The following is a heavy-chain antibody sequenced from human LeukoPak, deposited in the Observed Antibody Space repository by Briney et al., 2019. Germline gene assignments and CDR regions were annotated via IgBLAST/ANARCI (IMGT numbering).Heavy chain of an antibody. Sequence: GASVKVSCKASGYTFTNYYIHWVRQAPGQGLEWMGWSSVYNGNTNYAQKFQGRVTMTTDTTTSTAYMEMRTLISDDTAVYYCAKGRRVDADDHFDYWGQGTLVTVSS. CDR3: AKGRRVDADDHFDY. CDR2: SSVYNGNT. J-gene: IGHJ4*02. V-gene: IGHV1-18*04. CDR1: GYTFTNYY. D-gene: IGHD1-1*01.